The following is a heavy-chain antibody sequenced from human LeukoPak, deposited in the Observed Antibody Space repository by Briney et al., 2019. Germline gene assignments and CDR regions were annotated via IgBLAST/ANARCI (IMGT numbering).Heavy chain of an antibody. CDR2: TIPIFGTA. CDR3: ARDRVVVVAARAFQAFDI. CDR1: GGTFSSYA. V-gene: IGHV1-69*05. D-gene: IGHD2-15*01. Sequence: SVKVSCKASGGTFSSYAISWVRQAPGQGLEWMGGTIPIFGTANYAQKFQGRVTITTDESTSTAYMELSSLRSEDTAVYYCARDRVVVVAARAFQAFDIWGQGTMVTVSS. J-gene: IGHJ3*02.